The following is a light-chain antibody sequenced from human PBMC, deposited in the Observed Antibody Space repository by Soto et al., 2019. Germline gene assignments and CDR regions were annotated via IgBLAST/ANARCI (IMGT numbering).Light chain of an antibody. CDR3: QQYNSWLWT. CDR1: QSVSRK. V-gene: IGKV3-15*01. CDR2: GAS. J-gene: IGKJ1*01. Sequence: EIVMTQSPATLSVSPGSGSTLSCRASQSVSRKLAWYQQKPGQAPRVVIYGASTRATGIPARFSGSGSGTEFTLIISSLKSEDAAVYYCQQYNSWLWTFGQGTKVDIK.